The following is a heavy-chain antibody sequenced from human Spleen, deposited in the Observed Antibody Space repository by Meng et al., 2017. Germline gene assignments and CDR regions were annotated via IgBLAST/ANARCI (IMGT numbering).Heavy chain of an antibody. V-gene: IGHV3-53*01. J-gene: IGHJ6*02. CDR2: IYSGGST. Sequence: GGSLRLSCAASGFTVSSNYMSWVRQAPGKGLEWVSVIYSGGSTYYADSVKGRFTISRHNSKNTLYLQMNSLRAEDTAVYYCAGRIAAAGNYYYGMDVWGQGTTVTVSS. D-gene: IGHD6-13*01. CDR1: GFTVSSNY. CDR3: AGRIAAAGNYYYGMDV.